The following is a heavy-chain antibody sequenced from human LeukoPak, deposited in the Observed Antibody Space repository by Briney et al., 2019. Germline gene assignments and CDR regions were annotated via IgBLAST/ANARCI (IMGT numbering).Heavy chain of an antibody. CDR3: ARDESGTSAFDI. Sequence: SETLSLTCTVSGGSINSYYWSWIRQPLGKGLEWIGYIYYSGSTNYNPSLKSRVTISVDTSKNQFSLKLSSVTAADTAVYYCARDESGTSAFDIWGQGTMVTVSS. V-gene: IGHV4-59*01. CDR2: IYYSGST. J-gene: IGHJ3*02. CDR1: GGSINSYY. D-gene: IGHD1-1*01.